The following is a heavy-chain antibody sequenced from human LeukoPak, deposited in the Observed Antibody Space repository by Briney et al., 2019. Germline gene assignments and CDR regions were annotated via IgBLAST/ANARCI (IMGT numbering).Heavy chain of an antibody. CDR3: ARLEFNRRQWLRLGGGFDP. CDR2: IYYSGST. J-gene: IGHJ5*02. D-gene: IGHD5-12*01. V-gene: IGHV4-59*08. CDR1: GGSISSYY. Sequence: SETLSLTCTVSGGSISSYYWSWIRQPPGKGLEWIGYIYYSGSTNYNPSLKSRVTISVDTSKNQFSLKLSSVTAADTAVYYCARLEFNRRQWLRLGGGFDPWGQGTLVTVSS.